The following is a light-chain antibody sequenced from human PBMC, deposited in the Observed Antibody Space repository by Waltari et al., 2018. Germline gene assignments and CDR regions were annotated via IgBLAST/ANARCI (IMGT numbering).Light chain of an antibody. CDR1: NSDIANHNR. J-gene: IGLJ2*01. CDR3: SSYTTNTRF. CDR2: DVH. Sequence: QSALTQPPSVSGSPGQSVTISCTGTNSDIANHNRVSWYQQSPGTAPKLIIYDVHNRPSGVSDRFSGSKSGNTASLTISVLQAGDDADYYCSSYTTNTRFFGGGTKVTVL. V-gene: IGLV2-18*02.